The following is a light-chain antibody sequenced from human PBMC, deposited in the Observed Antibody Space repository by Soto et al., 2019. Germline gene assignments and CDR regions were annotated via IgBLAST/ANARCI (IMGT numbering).Light chain of an antibody. J-gene: IGKJ5*01. Sequence: VLTQSPGPLSLSPGERATLSCRASQSVTNNYLAWYQQKPGQAPRLLIDGASSRATGVPDRFSGTGSGTDFTLTISSLEPEDFAVFYCQQYGNSTITFGQGTRLEIK. CDR2: GAS. CDR3: QQYGNSTIT. V-gene: IGKV3-20*01. CDR1: QSVTNNY.